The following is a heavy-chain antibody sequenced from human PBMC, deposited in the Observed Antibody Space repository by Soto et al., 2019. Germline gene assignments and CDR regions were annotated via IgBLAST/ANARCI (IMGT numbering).Heavy chain of an antibody. CDR3: AKDMKWGGMTTIHYFDS. D-gene: IGHD4-17*01. V-gene: IGHV4-30-2*02. J-gene: IGHJ4*02. CDR1: GGSISSGDFS. Sequence: SETLSLTCAVSGGSISSGDFSWNWIRQPPGKGLEYIGYIYYGGSTYYNPSLQSRVTMSVDRSRNQFSLFLQMNSLRPDDTALYYCAKDMKWGGMTTIHYFDSWGQGTLVTVSS. CDR2: IYYGGST.